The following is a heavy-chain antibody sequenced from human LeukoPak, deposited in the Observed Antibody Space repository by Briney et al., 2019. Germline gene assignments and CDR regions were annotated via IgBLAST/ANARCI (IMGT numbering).Heavy chain of an antibody. CDR1: GFTFSSYA. Sequence: PGGSLRLSCAASGFTFSSYAMSWVRQAPGKGLEWVSAISGSGGSTYYADSVKGRFTISRDNSKNTLYLQMNSLRAEDTAVYYCARVYYDILTGYYGMDVWGKGTTVTVSS. CDR3: ARVYYDILTGYYGMDV. J-gene: IGHJ6*04. V-gene: IGHV3-23*01. D-gene: IGHD3-9*01. CDR2: ISGSGGST.